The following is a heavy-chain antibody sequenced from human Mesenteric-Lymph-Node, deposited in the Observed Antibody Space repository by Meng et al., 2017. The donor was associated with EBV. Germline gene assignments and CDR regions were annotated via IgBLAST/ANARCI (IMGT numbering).Heavy chain of an antibody. D-gene: IGHD3-10*01. J-gene: IGHJ4*02. V-gene: IGHV4-30-2*01. CDR2: IYHSGST. Sequence: QRQLQWSGSVLVKPSQTLSVTCAVSGGSISSGGYSWSWIRQPPGKGLEWIGYIYHSGSTYYNPSLKSRVTISVDRSKNQFSLKLSSVTAADTAVYYCARVAGSNYGSGSYYFDYWGQGTLVTVSS. CDR3: ARVAGSNYGSGSYYFDY. CDR1: GGSISSGGYS.